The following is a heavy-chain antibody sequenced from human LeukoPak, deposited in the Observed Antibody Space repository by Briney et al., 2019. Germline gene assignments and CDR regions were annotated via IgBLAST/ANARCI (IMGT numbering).Heavy chain of an antibody. Sequence: PGGSLRLSCAASGFTFSSYGMHWVRQAPGKGLEWVAIIWYDGSNKYYADSVKGRFTISRDNSKNTVYLQMNSLRAEDTALYYCGKYILGATGGDYWGQGTLVTVSS. CDR1: GFTFSSYG. J-gene: IGHJ4*02. CDR3: GKYILGATGGDY. V-gene: IGHV3-33*06. D-gene: IGHD1-26*01. CDR2: IWYDGSNK.